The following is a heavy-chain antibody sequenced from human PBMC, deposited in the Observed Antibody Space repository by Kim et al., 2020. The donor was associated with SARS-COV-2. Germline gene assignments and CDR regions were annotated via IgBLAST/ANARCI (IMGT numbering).Heavy chain of an antibody. Sequence: YYSGSTYYNPSLKSRVTISVDTSKNQFSLKLSSVTAADTAVYYCARGFDSWGQGTLVTVSS. CDR3: ARGFDS. CDR2: YYSGST. V-gene: IGHV4-39*07. J-gene: IGHJ4*02.